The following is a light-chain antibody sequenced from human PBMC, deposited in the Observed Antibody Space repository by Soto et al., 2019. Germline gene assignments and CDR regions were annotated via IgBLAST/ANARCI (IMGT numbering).Light chain of an antibody. V-gene: IGKV3-15*01. Sequence: EIVMTQSPCTLSASPGERATLSCRASQDIGTNLAWYQQRPGQAPRLLIYAASSRATDIPARFTGSGSGTEFSRTISSLQSEEFAVYFCHQYNNWPLYTLGQGTKLEI. CDR3: HQYNNWPLYT. CDR1: QDIGTN. J-gene: IGKJ2*01. CDR2: AAS.